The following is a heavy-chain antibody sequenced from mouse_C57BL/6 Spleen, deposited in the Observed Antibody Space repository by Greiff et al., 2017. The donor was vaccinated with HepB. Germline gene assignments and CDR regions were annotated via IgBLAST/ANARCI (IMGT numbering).Heavy chain of an antibody. CDR2: INPNNGGT. V-gene: IGHV1-22*01. J-gene: IGHJ2*01. CDR3: ASTTVVAYYFDY. Sequence: EVQLQESGPELVKPGASVKMSCKASGYTFTDYNMHWVKQSHGKSLEWIGYINPNNGGTSYNQKFKGKATLTVNKSSSTAYLGLRSLTSEDSAVYYCASTTVVAYYFDYWGQGTTLTVSS. D-gene: IGHD1-1*01. CDR1: GYTFTDYN.